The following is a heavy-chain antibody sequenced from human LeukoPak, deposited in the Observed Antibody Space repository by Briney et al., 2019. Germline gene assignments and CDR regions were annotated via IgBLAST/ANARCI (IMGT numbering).Heavy chain of an antibody. CDR1: GFTFSSYW. Sequence: GGSLRLSCAASGFTFSSYWMSWVRQAPGKGLEWVANIKHDGSVQYCVDSVRGRFTISRDNAKNSLYLQMNSLRAEDTAGYYCATPTTVTTDIWGQGTMVTVSS. V-gene: IGHV3-7*03. J-gene: IGHJ3*02. CDR2: IKHDGSVQ. D-gene: IGHD4-17*01. CDR3: ATPTTVTTDI.